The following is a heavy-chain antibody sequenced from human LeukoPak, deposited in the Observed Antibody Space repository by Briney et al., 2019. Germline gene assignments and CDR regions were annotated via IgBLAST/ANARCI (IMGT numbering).Heavy chain of an antibody. CDR1: GYTFTNYY. CDR2: INPNSGGT. V-gene: IGHV1-2*02. Sequence: GASVKVSCKASGYTFTNYYMHWVRQAPGQGLEWMGWINPNSGGTNYAQKFQGRVTMTRDTSISTAYMELSRLRSDDTAVYYCARDWAMTTVTTDYWGQGTLVTVSS. D-gene: IGHD4-17*01. J-gene: IGHJ4*02. CDR3: ARDWAMTTVTTDY.